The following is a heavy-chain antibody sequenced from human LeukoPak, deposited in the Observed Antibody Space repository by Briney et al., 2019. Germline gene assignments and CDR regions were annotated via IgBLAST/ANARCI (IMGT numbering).Heavy chain of an antibody. V-gene: IGHV4-38-2*02. CDR2: FYHSGST. J-gene: IGHJ4*02. D-gene: IGHD2-8*02. Sequence: SDTLSLTCAVSGYSLSSGYYWGWIRQPPGKGLEGIGSFYHSGSTYYNQSLKSRVTISVDTSKTQFSLELSSVTAADTGVYYCAREPGGKPIDYWGQGTLVTVPS. CDR1: GYSLSSGYY. CDR3: AREPGGKPIDY.